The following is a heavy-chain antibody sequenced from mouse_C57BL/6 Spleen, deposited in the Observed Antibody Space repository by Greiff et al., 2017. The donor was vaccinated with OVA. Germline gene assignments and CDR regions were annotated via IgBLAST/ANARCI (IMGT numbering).Heavy chain of an antibody. Sequence: QVQLKESGAELAKPGASVKLSCKASGYTFTSYWMHWVKQRPGQGLEWIGYINPSSGYTKYNQKFKDKATLTADKSSSTAYMQLSSLTYEDSAVYYCARNYDVRDYAMDYWGQGTSVTVSS. D-gene: IGHD2-4*01. CDR2: INPSSGYT. CDR3: ARNYDVRDYAMDY. V-gene: IGHV1-7*01. CDR1: GYTFTSYW. J-gene: IGHJ4*01.